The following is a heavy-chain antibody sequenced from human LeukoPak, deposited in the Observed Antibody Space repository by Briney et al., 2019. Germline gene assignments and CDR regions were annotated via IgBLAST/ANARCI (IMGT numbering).Heavy chain of an antibody. V-gene: IGHV1-46*01. CDR3: ARSAPQGYCTSTSCYARSAFDI. CDR1: GYTFTSYY. Sequence: ASVKVSCKASGYTFTSYYIHWVRQAPGQGLEWMGMINPSGGSTSYAQKFQGRVTMTRDTSTSTVYMELSSLRSEDSAVYYCARSAPQGYCTSTSCYARSAFDIWDQGTMVTVSS. CDR2: INPSGGST. D-gene: IGHD2-2*01. J-gene: IGHJ3*02.